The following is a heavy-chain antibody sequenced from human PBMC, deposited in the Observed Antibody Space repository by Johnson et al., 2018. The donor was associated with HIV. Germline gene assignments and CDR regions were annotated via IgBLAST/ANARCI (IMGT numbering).Heavy chain of an antibody. CDR2: IKSKTDGGTT. CDR1: GFTFSNAW. D-gene: IGHD3-9*01. Sequence: VQLVESGGGLVKPGGSLRLSCAASGFTFSNAWMSWVRQAPGKGLEWGGRIKSKTDGGTTDDAAPVKGRLTISRDDSKTTLYLQMNSLKTEDTAVYYCTTAGLRYFDWFTGAFDIWGQGTMVTVSS. J-gene: IGHJ3*02. V-gene: IGHV3-15*01. CDR3: TTAGLRYFDWFTGAFDI.